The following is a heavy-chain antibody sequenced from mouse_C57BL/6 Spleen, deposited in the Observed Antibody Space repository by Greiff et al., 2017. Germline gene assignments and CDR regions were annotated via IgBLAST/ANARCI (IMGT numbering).Heavy chain of an antibody. V-gene: IGHV1-22*01. D-gene: IGHD2-1*01. Sequence: EVQLQQSGPELVKPGASVKMSCKASGYTFTDYNMHWVKQSHGKSLEWIGYINPNNGGTSYNQKFKGKATLTVNKSSSTAYMELRSLTSEDSAVYYCARVPYGNYEAMDYWGQGTSVTVSS. CDR3: ARVPYGNYEAMDY. CDR2: INPNNGGT. CDR1: GYTFTDYN. J-gene: IGHJ4*01.